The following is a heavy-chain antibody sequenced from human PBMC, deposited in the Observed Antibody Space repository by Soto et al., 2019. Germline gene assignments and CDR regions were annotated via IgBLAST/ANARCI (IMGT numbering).Heavy chain of an antibody. V-gene: IGHV4-39*01. CDR3: ARGQNSSSWYFHCYYYGMDV. CDR2: IYYSGST. Sequence: QLQLQESGPGLVKPSETLSLTCTVSGGSISSSSYYWGWIRQPPGKGLEWIVSIYYSGSTYYNPSLKSRVTISVDTSKKPFSLKLSSVTAADTAVYYCARGQNSSSWYFHCYYYGMDVWGQGTTVTVSS. J-gene: IGHJ6*02. D-gene: IGHD6-13*01. CDR1: GGSISSSSYY.